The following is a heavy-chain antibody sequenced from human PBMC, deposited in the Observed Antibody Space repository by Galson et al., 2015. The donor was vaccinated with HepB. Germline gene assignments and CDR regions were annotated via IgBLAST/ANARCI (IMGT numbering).Heavy chain of an antibody. Sequence: SVKVSCKVSGYTLTELSMHWVRQAPGKGLEWMGGFDPEDGETIYAQRFQGRVTMTEDTSTDTAYMELSSLRSEDTAVYYCATDRRTLSLSGYYPHDAFDIWGQGTMVTVSS. J-gene: IGHJ3*02. D-gene: IGHD3-22*01. CDR3: ATDRRTLSLSGYYPHDAFDI. CDR1: GYTLTELS. V-gene: IGHV1-24*01. CDR2: FDPEDGET.